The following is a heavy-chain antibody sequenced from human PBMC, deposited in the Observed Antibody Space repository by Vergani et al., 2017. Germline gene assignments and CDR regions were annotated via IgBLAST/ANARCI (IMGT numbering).Heavy chain of an antibody. CDR3: ARAHSSSWYLLDY. D-gene: IGHD6-13*01. J-gene: IGHJ4*02. V-gene: IGHV4-34*11. CDR2: IYYSGST. Sequence: QVQLQQWGAGLLKPSETLSLTCAVYGGSFSAYYWSWIRQPPGKGLEWIGYIYYSGSTNYNPSLKSRVTISVDTSKNQFSLKLSSVTAADTAVYYCARAHSSSWYLLDYWGQGTLVTVSS. CDR1: GGSFSAYY.